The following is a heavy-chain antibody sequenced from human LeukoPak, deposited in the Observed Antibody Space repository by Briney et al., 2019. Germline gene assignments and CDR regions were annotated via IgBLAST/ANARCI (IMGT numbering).Heavy chain of an antibody. CDR2: IYHSGST. D-gene: IGHD3-22*01. CDR3: ARVIYDSSGYYPRGYYFDY. V-gene: IGHV4-30-2*05. Sequence: SQTLSLTCAVSGGSISSGGYSWSWIRQPPGKGLEWIGYIYHSGSTYYNPSLKSRVTISVDTSKNQFSLKLSSVTAADTAVYYCARVIYDSSGYYPRGYYFDYWGQGTLVTVSS. CDR1: GGSISSGGYS. J-gene: IGHJ4*02.